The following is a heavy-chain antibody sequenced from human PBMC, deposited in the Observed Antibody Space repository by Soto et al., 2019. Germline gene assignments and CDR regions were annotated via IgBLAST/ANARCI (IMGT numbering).Heavy chain of an antibody. CDR2: IYPGDSDT. J-gene: IGHJ6*02. Sequence: GESLKISCKASGYSFTSYWIGWVRQMPGKGLEWMGIIYPGDSDTKYSPSLQGQVTISADTSISTAYLQWTSLKASDTAMYYCARRYCISTSCSMDVWGQGTTVTVSS. D-gene: IGHD2-2*01. V-gene: IGHV5-51*01. CDR1: GYSFTSYW. CDR3: ARRYCISTSCSMDV.